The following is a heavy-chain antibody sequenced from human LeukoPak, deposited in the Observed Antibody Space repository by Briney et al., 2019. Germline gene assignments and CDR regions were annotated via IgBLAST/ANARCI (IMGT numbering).Heavy chain of an antibody. J-gene: IGHJ4*02. D-gene: IGHD3/OR15-3a*01. CDR1: GGSISSHY. V-gene: IGHV4-59*11. CDR3: ARGAFWTAYQYYSDY. Sequence: SETLSLTCTVSGGSISSHYWGWFRQPPGKGLEWIGYISYTGSTDYNPSLTSRVTISVDTSKNQFSLKLSSVTAADTAVYYCARGAFWTAYQYYSDYWGQGTLVTVSS. CDR2: ISYTGST.